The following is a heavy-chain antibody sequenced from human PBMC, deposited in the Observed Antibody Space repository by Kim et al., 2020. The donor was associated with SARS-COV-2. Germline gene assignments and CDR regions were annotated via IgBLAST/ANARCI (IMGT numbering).Heavy chain of an antibody. J-gene: IGHJ4*02. CDR1: GFTFSSYS. CDR3: ARDLYYYDSSGYPDY. D-gene: IGHD3-22*01. V-gene: IGHV3-48*02. Sequence: GGSLRLSCAASGFTFSSYSMNWVRQAPGKGLEWVSYISSSSTIYYADSVKGRFTISRDNAKNSLYLQMNSLRDEDTAVYYCARDLYYYDSSGYPDYWGQGTLVTVSS. CDR2: ISSSSTI.